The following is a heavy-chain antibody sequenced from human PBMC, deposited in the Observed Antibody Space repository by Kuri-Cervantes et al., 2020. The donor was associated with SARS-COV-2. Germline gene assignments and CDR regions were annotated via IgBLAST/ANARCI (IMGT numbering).Heavy chain of an antibody. CDR2: ISYDGSNK. D-gene: IGHD2-15*01. CDR1: GFTFTSFA. CDR3: AKDQHGIVVVVAAIES. Sequence: GESLKISCAASGFTFTSFAMHWVRQAPGKGLEWVSLISYDGSNKFYADSVKGRFTISRDNSKNMLFLQMDSLRVEDSAVYYCAKDQHGIVVVVAAIESWGQGIPVTVSS. V-gene: IGHV3-30*18. J-gene: IGHJ5*01.